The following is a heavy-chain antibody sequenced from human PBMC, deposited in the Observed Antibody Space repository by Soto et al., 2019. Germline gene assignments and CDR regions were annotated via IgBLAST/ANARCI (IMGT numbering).Heavy chain of an antibody. D-gene: IGHD1-26*01. CDR1: GGTFSSYA. CDR2: IIPIFGTA. CDR3: ARDLRIVGDVYYGMDV. V-gene: IGHV1-69*13. Sequence: GASVKVSCKASGGTFSSYAISWVRQAPGQGLEWMGGIIPIFGTANYAQKFQGRVTITADESTSTAYMELSSLRSEDTAVYYCARDLRIVGDVYYGMDVWGQGTTVTVSS. J-gene: IGHJ6*02.